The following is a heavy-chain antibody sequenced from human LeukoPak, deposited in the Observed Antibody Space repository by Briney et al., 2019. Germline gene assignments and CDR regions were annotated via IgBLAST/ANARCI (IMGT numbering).Heavy chain of an antibody. Sequence: SETLSLTCTVSGGSISSGGYYWSWIRQHPGKGLEWIGYIYYSGSTYYNPSLKSRVTISVDTSKNQLSLKLSSVTAADTAVYYCARGDDLKAFDYWGQGTLVTVSS. D-gene: IGHD2-21*02. CDR1: GGSISSGGYY. CDR3: ARGDDLKAFDY. J-gene: IGHJ4*02. V-gene: IGHV4-31*03. CDR2: IYYSGST.